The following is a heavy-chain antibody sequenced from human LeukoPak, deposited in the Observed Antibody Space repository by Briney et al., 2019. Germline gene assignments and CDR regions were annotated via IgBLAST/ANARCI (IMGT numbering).Heavy chain of an antibody. CDR3: ASAEPYYDILTGYPTGAFDI. V-gene: IGHV3-21*01. CDR1: GVTFSSYS. Sequence: GGSLRLSCAASGVTFSSYSMNWVRQAPGKGLEWVSSISSSSSYIYYADSVKGRFTISRDNAKNSLYLQMNSLRAEDTAVYYCASAEPYYDILTGYPTGAFDIWGQGTMVTVSS. CDR2: ISSSSSYI. D-gene: IGHD3-9*01. J-gene: IGHJ3*02.